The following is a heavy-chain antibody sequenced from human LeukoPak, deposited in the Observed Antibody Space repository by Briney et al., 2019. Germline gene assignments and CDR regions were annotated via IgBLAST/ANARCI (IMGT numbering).Heavy chain of an antibody. D-gene: IGHD4-17*01. V-gene: IGHV4-38-2*02. Sequence: SETLSLTCTVSGYSISSGYYWGWIRQPPGKGLEWIGSIYHSGSTYYNPSLKSRVTISVDTSKNQFSLKLSSVTAADTAVYYCARSPRDDYGDYFDYWGQGTLVTVSS. CDR1: GYSISSGYY. J-gene: IGHJ4*02. CDR3: ARSPRDDYGDYFDY. CDR2: IYHSGST.